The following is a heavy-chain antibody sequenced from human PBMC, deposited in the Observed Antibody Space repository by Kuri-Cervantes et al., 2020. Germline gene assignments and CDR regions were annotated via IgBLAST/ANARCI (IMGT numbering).Heavy chain of an antibody. D-gene: IGHD3-22*01. J-gene: IGHJ4*02. CDR3: ARRPLAGSSGYHFDY. Sequence: SQTLSLTCAVYGGSFSGYYWSWIRQPPGKGLEWIGEINHSGSTNYNPSLKSRVTISVDTSKNQFSLKLSSVTAADTAVYYCARRPLAGSSGYHFDYWGQGTLVTVSS. V-gene: IGHV4-34*01. CDR1: GGSFSGYY. CDR2: INHSGST.